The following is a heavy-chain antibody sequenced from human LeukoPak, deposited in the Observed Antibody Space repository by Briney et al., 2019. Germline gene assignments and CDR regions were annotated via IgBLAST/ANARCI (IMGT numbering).Heavy chain of an antibody. CDR3: AKATVAGRLGYFDY. CDR2: ISWNSGSI. J-gene: IGHJ4*02. V-gene: IGHV3-9*01. CDR1: GFTFTTYA. D-gene: IGHD6-19*01. Sequence: PPGGSLRLSCAASGFTFTTYAMSWVRQAPGKGLEWVSGISWNSGSIGYADSVKGRFTISRDNAKNSLYLQMNSLRAEDTALYYCAKATVAGRLGYFDYWGQGTLVTVSS.